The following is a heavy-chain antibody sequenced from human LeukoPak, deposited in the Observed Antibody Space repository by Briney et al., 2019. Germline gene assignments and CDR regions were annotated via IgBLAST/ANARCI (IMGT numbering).Heavy chain of an antibody. J-gene: IGHJ3*02. D-gene: IGHD6-19*01. CDR1: GFTVSSKY. Sequence: QPGGSLRLSCAVSGFTVSSKYMSWVRQAPGKGLEWVAVLYSSGPTYYADSLKGRVTISRDDSKNTLSLQMNGLRVEDTAVYYCAKGGMTSGWKGSVFDIWGQRTLVIVSS. CDR3: AKGGMTSGWKGSVFDI. V-gene: IGHV3-66*01. CDR2: LYSSGPT.